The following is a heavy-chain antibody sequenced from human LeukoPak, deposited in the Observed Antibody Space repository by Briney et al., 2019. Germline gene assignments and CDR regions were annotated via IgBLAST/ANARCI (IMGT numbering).Heavy chain of an antibody. CDR3: ARLWFGEFYVDY. CDR2: ISAYNGNT. D-gene: IGHD3-10*01. J-gene: IGHJ4*02. V-gene: IGHV1-18*01. Sequence: VKVSCKASGYTFTSYGISWVRQAPGQGLEWMGWISAYNGNTNYAQKLQGRVTMTTDTSTSTAYMELRSLRSDDTAEYYSARLWFGEFYVDYWGQGTLVTVSS. CDR1: GYTFTSYG.